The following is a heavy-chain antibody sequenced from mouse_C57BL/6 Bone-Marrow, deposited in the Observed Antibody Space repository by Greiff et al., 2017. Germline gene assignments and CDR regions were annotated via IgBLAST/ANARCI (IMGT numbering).Heavy chain of an antibody. Sequence: QVQLQQSGAELMKPGASVKLSCKATGYTFTGYWIEWVKQRPGHGLEWIGEILPGSGSTNYNEKFKGKATFTADPSSNTAYMQLSSLTTEDSAIYYCASLCLSYGNYPWFAYWGQGTLVTVSA. CDR2: ILPGSGST. V-gene: IGHV1-9*01. J-gene: IGHJ3*01. CDR3: ASLCLSYGNYPWFAY. CDR1: GYTFTGYW. D-gene: IGHD2-1*01.